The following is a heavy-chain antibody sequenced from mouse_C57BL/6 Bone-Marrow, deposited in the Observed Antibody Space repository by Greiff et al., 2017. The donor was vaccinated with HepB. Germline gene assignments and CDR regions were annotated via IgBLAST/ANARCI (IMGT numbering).Heavy chain of an antibody. D-gene: IGHD1-1*02. CDR2: IDPSDSYT. V-gene: IGHV1-50*01. CDR1: GYTFTSYW. CDR3: ARGLWGFDY. J-gene: IGHJ2*01. Sequence: VQLQQPGAELVKPGASVKLSCKASGYTFTSYWMQWVKQRPGQGLEWIGEIDPSDSYTNYNQKFKGKATLTVDTSSSTACMQLSSLTSEDSAVYYCARGLWGFDYWGQGTTLTVSS.